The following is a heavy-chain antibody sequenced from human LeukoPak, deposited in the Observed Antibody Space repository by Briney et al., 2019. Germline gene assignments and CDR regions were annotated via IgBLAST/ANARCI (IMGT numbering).Heavy chain of an antibody. D-gene: IGHD2-21*02. Sequence: GGSLRLSCAASGFTFINFGMSWVRQAPGKGLEWVAVISYDGSNKYYADSVKGRFTISRDNSKNTLYLQMNSLRAEDTAVYYCARDREVVVTAIHFDYWGQGTLVTVSS. V-gene: IGHV3-30*03. J-gene: IGHJ4*02. CDR1: GFTFINFG. CDR3: ARDREVVVTAIHFDY. CDR2: ISYDGSNK.